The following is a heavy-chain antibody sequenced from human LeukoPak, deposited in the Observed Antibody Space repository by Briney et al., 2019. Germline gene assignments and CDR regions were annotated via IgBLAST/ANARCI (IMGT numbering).Heavy chain of an antibody. CDR2: IFTSGIT. CDR3: AREISGSYYNPLGYMDV. CDR1: GGSISLYY. Sequence: SETLSLTCTVSGGSISLYYWNWIRQPAGKGLEWIGRIFTSGITNYNPSLKSRVTMSVDTSKSQFSLALSSVIAADTAVYYCAREISGSYYNPLGYMDVWGKGTTVTVAS. D-gene: IGHD3-10*01. J-gene: IGHJ6*03. V-gene: IGHV4-4*07.